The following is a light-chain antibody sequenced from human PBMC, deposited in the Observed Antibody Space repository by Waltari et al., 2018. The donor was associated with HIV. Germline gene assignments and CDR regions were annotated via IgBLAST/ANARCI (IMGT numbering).Light chain of an antibody. Sequence: QSALTQPRSVSGSPGQSVPISCTGTSRDVGGYNYVSWYQQHPGKAPKLMIYDVSKRPSGVPDRFSGSKSGNTASLTISGLQAEDEADYYCCSYAGSYTVFGGGTKLTVL. CDR1: SRDVGGYNY. J-gene: IGLJ2*01. CDR2: DVS. V-gene: IGLV2-11*01. CDR3: CSYAGSYTV.